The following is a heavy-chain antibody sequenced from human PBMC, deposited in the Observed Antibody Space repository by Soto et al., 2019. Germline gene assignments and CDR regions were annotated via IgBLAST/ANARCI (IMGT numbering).Heavy chain of an antibody. CDR3: ARRRSGSYIDY. J-gene: IGHJ4*02. CDR2: IWYDGSDK. V-gene: IGHV3-33*01. D-gene: IGHD3-10*01. Sequence: QVQLVESGGGVVQPGRSLRLSCAASGFTFSNHGMHWVRQPPGKGLEWVALIWYDGSDKYYADSVKGRFTISRDDSKNTLYLQMNSLRGEDTAVYYCARRRSGSYIDYWGQGTLVTVSS. CDR1: GFTFSNHG.